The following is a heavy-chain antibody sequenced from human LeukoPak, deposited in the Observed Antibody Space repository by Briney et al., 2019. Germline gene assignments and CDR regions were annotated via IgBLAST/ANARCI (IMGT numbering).Heavy chain of an antibody. CDR2: ISGSGGST. Sequence: PGGSLRLSCAASGFTFSSYAMSWVRQAPGKGLEWVSAISGSGGSTYYADSVKGRFTISRDNSKNTLYLQLNSLRAEDTAVYCCAKDQITGTTAPPDYWGQGTLVTVSS. V-gene: IGHV3-23*01. CDR1: GFTFSSYA. D-gene: IGHD1-7*01. CDR3: AKDQITGTTAPPDY. J-gene: IGHJ4*02.